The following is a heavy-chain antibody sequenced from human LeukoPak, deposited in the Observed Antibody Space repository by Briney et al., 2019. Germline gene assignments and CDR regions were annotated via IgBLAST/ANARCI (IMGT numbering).Heavy chain of an antibody. CDR3: ARVSTPFYDFWSVYYYYGMDV. J-gene: IGHJ6*02. CDR2: IWYDGSNK. V-gene: IGHV3-33*01. D-gene: IGHD3-3*01. CDR1: GFTFSSYG. Sequence: PGRSLRLSCAASGFTFSSYGMHWVRQAPGKGLEWVAVIWYDGSNKYYADSVKGRFTISRDNSKNTLYLQMNSLRAEDTAVYYCARVSTPFYDFWSVYYYYGMDVWGQGTTVTVSS.